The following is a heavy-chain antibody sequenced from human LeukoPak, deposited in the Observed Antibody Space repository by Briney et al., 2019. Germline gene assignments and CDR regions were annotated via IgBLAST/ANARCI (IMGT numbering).Heavy chain of an antibody. V-gene: IGHV3-11*04. J-gene: IGHJ6*03. Sequence: GGSLRLSCTASGFNFNDYYMSWIRQAPGKGLEWISYISSSGSSIDYADSVKGRFTISRDNAKNSLYLQMDSLRVEDMAVYFCARGGGSAASGSQVRVDYMDVWGKGTTVTVSS. D-gene: IGHD3-10*01. CDR2: ISSSGSSI. CDR1: GFNFNDYY. CDR3: ARGGGSAASGSQVRVDYMDV.